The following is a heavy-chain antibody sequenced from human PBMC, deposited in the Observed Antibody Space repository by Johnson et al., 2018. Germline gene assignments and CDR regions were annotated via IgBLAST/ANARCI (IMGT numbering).Heavy chain of an antibody. CDR2: IYYSGST. V-gene: IGHV4-59*01. CDR3: AGMSTVPYSFVV. Sequence: QVQLQESGPGRVKPSETLSLTCSVSGVSIRNYYWSWIRQAPGKGLQWIGYIYYSGSTNYSPSLKSRLTISVDTSKNQVSLNLSSVTAADTAVYYCAGMSTVPYSFVVWGQGTRVTVSS. J-gene: IGHJ3*01. D-gene: IGHD1-1*01. CDR1: GVSIRNYY.